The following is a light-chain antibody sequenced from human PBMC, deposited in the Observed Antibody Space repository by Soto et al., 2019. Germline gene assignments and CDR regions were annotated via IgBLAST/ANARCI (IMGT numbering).Light chain of an antibody. J-gene: IGKJ4*01. Sequence: EIVLTQSPGTLSLSPGERATLSCRASQSVNSNYLAWYQQKPGQAPTLLIYGASSRATGIPDRFSGSGSGTDFTLTISRLEPEDFAVYYCQQYGSSPRLTFDGGTKVDIK. CDR2: GAS. CDR3: QQYGSSPRLT. CDR1: QSVNSNY. V-gene: IGKV3-20*01.